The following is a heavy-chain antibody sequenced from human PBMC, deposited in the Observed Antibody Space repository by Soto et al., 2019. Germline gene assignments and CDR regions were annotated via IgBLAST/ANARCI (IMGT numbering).Heavy chain of an antibody. D-gene: IGHD6-6*01. CDR2: IIPIFGTA. CDR1: GYTFTSYG. Sequence: SVKVSCKASGYTFTSYGISWVRQAPGQGLEWMGGIIPIFGTANYAQKFQGRVTITADKSTSTAYMELSSLRSEDTAVYYCARERRSSSFGFDYWGKGTLVTVSS. CDR3: ARERRSSSFGFDY. J-gene: IGHJ4*02. V-gene: IGHV1-69*06.